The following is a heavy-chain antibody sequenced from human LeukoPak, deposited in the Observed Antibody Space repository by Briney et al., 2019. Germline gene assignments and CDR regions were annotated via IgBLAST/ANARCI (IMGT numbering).Heavy chain of an antibody. V-gene: IGHV3-21*01. CDR1: GYTFSSYS. J-gene: IGHJ4*02. CDR3: ARGEYGSGSYHIDY. CDR2: ISGSSSYI. D-gene: IGHD3-10*01. Sequence: KPGGSLRVSCAASGYTFSSYSMNWVRQAPGKGLEWVSFISGSSSYIYYADSVKGRFTISRDNAKNSLYLQMNSLRAEDTAVYYCARGEYGSGSYHIDYWGQGTLVTVSS.